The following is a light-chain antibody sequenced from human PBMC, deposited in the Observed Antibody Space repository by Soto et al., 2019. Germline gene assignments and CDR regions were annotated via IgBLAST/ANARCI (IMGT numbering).Light chain of an antibody. CDR2: DAF. CDR3: HQDGSSLFM. J-gene: IGKJ3*01. CDR1: QSVSNNY. V-gene: IGKV3-20*01. Sequence: EIVLTQSPGTLSLSPGERATLSCRASQSVSNNYLAWYQQKPGQAPRLLIYDAFSRATGIPDTFRVRASGAGFSLTFRCLGREDGAVYLCHQDGSSLFMFDPVNKVYI.